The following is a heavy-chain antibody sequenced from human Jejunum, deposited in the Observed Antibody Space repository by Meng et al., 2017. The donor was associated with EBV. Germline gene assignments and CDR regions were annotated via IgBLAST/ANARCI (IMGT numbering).Heavy chain of an antibody. CDR2: MNPSSDDT. CDR3: ARVVGAAGSMVNFDY. Sequence: GQRVQSGAEVKKPGASVKGSCKASGYTFTSNDINWVRQATGQGLEWIGWMNPSSDDTGFAQKFQGRVTVTRDNSINTAYMELSSLTSDDTAVYYCARVVGAAGSMVNFDYWGQGTLVTVSS. D-gene: IGHD6-13*01. V-gene: IGHV1-8*01. J-gene: IGHJ4*02. CDR1: GYTFTSND.